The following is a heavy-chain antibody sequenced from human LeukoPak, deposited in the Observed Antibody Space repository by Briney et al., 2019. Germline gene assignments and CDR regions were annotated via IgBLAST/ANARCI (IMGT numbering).Heavy chain of an antibody. CDR1: GGSISVGGHY. D-gene: IGHD3-3*01. V-gene: IGHV4-31*03. Sequence: SETLSLTCTVSGGSISVGGHYWSWIRQLPGKGLEWIGYIYYSGSTYYNPSLKSRVTMSVDKSKNQFSLKLSSVTAADTAVYYCARDLSGYSSFDYWGQGTLVTVSP. J-gene: IGHJ4*02. CDR3: ARDLSGYSSFDY. CDR2: IYYSGST.